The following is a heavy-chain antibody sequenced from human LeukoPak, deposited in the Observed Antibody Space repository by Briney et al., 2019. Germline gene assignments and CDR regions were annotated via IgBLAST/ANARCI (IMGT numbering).Heavy chain of an antibody. CDR1: GGFISSDY. J-gene: IGHJ6*03. V-gene: IGHV4-59*08. CDR3: ARQTTYYDLSGYYYYIDV. D-gene: IGHD3-3*01. Sequence: PSETLSLTCTVSGGFISSDYWNWIRQPPGKGLEWIGNVYYTGSTIYSPSLDSRVTISIDTSKTQFSLRLTSVTAADTAVYYCARQTTYYDLSGYYYYIDVWGKGTTVAVSS. CDR2: VYYTGST.